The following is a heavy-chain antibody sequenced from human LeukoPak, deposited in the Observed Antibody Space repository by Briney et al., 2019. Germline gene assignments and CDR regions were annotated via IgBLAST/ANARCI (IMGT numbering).Heavy chain of an antibody. CDR3: ARGGDYYDSSGYYQFDY. V-gene: IGHV4-39*07. D-gene: IGHD3-22*01. CDR1: GGSISSSSYY. CDR2: IYYSGST. Sequence: PSETLSLTCTVSGGSISSSSYYWGWIRQPPGKGLEWIGSIYYSGSTYYNPSLKSRVTISVDTSKNQFSLKLSSVTAADTAVYYCARGGDYYDSSGYYQFDYWGQGTLVTVSS. J-gene: IGHJ4*02.